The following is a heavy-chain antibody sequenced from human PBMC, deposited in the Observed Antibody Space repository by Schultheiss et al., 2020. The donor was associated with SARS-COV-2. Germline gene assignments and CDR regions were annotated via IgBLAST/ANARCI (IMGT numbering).Heavy chain of an antibody. Sequence: SVKVSCKASGYTFTSYYMHWVRQAPGQGLEWMGGIIPIFGTANYAQKFQGRVTITADESTSTAYMELSSLRSEDTAVYYCARGGAARRDYYYGMDVWGQGTTVTVSS. CDR2: IIPIFGTA. J-gene: IGHJ6*02. V-gene: IGHV1-69*13. CDR1: GYTFTSYY. CDR3: ARGGAARRDYYYGMDV. D-gene: IGHD6-6*01.